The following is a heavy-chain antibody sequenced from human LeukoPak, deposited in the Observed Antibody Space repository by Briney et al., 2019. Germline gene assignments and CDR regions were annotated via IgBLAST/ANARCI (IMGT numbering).Heavy chain of an antibody. Sequence: PSETLSLTCTVSGGSISSGGYYWSWIRQHPGKGLEWIGYIYYSGSTYYNPSLKSRVTTSVDTSKNQFSLKLSSVTAADTAVYYCARDAPKGAFDIWGQGTMVTVSS. CDR2: IYYSGST. CDR3: ARDAPKGAFDI. CDR1: GGSISSGGYY. J-gene: IGHJ3*02. V-gene: IGHV4-31*03.